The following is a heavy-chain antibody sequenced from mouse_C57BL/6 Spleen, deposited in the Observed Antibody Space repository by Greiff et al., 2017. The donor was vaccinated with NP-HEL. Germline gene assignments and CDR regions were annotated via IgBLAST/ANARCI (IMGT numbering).Heavy chain of an antibody. V-gene: IGHV5-17*01. J-gene: IGHJ2*01. CDR2: ISSGSSTI. Sequence: EVQGVESGGGLVKPGGSLKLSCAASGFTFSDYGMHWVRQAPEKGLEWVAYISSGSSTIYYADTGKGRFTISRYNAKNTLFMQMTSRRSEDTAMYYCARGGYFDYWGQGTTLTVSS. CDR1: GFTFSDYG. CDR3: ARGGYFDY.